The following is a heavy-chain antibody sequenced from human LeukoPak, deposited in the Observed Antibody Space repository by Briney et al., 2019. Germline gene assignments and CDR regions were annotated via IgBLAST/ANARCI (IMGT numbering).Heavy chain of an antibody. CDR1: GFTFSSYA. CDR2: ISYDGSNK. CDR3: ARDPPRIVVVPAASYYFDY. V-gene: IGHV3-30*04. D-gene: IGHD2-2*01. J-gene: IGHJ4*02. Sequence: GGSLRLSCAASGFTFSSYAMHWVRLAPGKGLERVAVISYDGSNKYYADSVKGRFTISRDNSKNTLYLQMNSLRGGDTAVYYCARDPPRIVVVPAASYYFDYWGQGTLVTVSS.